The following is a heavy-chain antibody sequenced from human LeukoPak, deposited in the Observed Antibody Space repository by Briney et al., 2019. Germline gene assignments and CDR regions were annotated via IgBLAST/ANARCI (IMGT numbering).Heavy chain of an antibody. Sequence: GGSLRLSCAASTFSFSEYPMGWVRQAPGKGLGWVSGISAGGDGTYYADPVKGRFTISRDNSKNTLFLQMNSLRAEDTAVYYCAKDPRYCSSTNCPDYWGQGTLVTVSS. D-gene: IGHD2-2*01. CDR2: ISAGGDGT. V-gene: IGHV3-23*01. J-gene: IGHJ4*02. CDR1: TFSFSEYP. CDR3: AKDPRYCSSTNCPDY.